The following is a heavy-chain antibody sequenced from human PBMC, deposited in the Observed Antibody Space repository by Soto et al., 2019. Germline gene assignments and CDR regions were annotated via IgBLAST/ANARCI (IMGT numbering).Heavy chain of an antibody. V-gene: IGHV3-21*01. CDR3: ASPRRPFGYSSGWYYFGY. CDR1: GFTFSSYS. J-gene: IGHJ4*02. CDR2: ISSSSSYI. Sequence: EVQLVESGGGLVKPGGSLRLSCAASGFTFSSYSMNWVRQAPGKGLEWVSSISSSSSYIYYADSVKGRFTISRDNAKNSLYLQMNSVRAEDTAVYYCASPRRPFGYSSGWYYFGYWGQGTLVTVSS. D-gene: IGHD6-19*01.